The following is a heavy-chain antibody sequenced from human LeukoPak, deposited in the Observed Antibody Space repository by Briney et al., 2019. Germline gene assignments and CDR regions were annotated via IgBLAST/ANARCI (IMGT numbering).Heavy chain of an antibody. J-gene: IGHJ4*02. Sequence: SVKVSCKASGGTFSSYAISWVRQAPGQGLEWMGGIIPIFGTANYAQKFQGRVTITADESTSTAYMELSSLRSEDTAVYYCARGLMSMIGSGYVDYWGQGTLVTVSS. CDR2: IIPIFGTA. V-gene: IGHV1-69*13. CDR1: GGTFSSYA. D-gene: IGHD3-22*01. CDR3: ARGLMSMIGSGYVDY.